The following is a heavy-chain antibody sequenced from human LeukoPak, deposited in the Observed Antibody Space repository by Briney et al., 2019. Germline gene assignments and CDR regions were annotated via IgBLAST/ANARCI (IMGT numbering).Heavy chain of an antibody. CDR3: ARDGQLFDEDLDY. V-gene: IGHV4-4*07. D-gene: IGHD2-21*01. J-gene: IGHJ4*02. Sequence: SEPLSLTGTLPGASIPSYYWSWIRQPAGKGLEWIGRIYTSGSTNYNPSLKSRVTMSVDTSKNKFSLKLSSVTAADTAVYYCARDGQLFDEDLDYWGQGTLVTVSS. CDR2: IYTSGST. CDR1: GASIPSYY.